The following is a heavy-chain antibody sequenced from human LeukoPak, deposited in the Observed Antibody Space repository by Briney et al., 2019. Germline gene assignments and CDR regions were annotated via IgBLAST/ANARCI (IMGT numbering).Heavy chain of an antibody. J-gene: IGHJ5*01. Sequence: SETLSLTCIVSGGSIAGSFYYWAWIRQTPGKGLEWVGTIYSGGSTYYNPSLKSRVTISVDMSNNHFSLRLASMTAADTAIYYWARSKTTFEDRLFGPWGQGTLVTVSS. V-gene: IGHV4-39*02. CDR2: IYSGGST. D-gene: IGHD2/OR15-2a*01. CDR1: GGSIAGSFYY. CDR3: ARSKTTFEDRLFGP.